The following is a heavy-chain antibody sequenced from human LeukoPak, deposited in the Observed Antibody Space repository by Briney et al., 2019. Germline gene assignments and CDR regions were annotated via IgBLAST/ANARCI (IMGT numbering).Heavy chain of an antibody. CDR2: ISSSGSTI. CDR1: GFTFSSYA. CDR3: ARARGNVDTAMVWFDP. Sequence: GGSLRLSCAASGFTFSSYAMSWVRQAPGKGLEWVSYISSSGSTIYCADSVKGRFTISRDNAKNSLYLQMNSLRAEDTAVYYCARARGNVDTAMVWFDPWGQGTPVTVSS. D-gene: IGHD5-18*01. J-gene: IGHJ5*02. V-gene: IGHV3-48*04.